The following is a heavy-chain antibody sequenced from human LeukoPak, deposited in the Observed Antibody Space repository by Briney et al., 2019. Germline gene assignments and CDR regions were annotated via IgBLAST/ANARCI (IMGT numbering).Heavy chain of an antibody. CDR1: GLTFSTSP. V-gene: IGHV3-23*01. CDR2: ISGSGGST. D-gene: IGHD3-22*01. Sequence: GGSLRLSCAASGLTFSTSPMNWVRLAPGKGLEWVSAISGSGGSTYYADSVKGRFTISRDNSKNTLYLQMNSLRAEDTAVYYCAKDPRVHAMIVVDNWFDPWGQGTLVTVSS. CDR3: AKDPRVHAMIVVDNWFDP. J-gene: IGHJ5*02.